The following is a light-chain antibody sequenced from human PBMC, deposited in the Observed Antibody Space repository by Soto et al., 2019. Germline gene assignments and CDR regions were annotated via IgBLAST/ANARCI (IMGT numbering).Light chain of an antibody. J-gene: IGKJ5*01. CDR2: RLF. V-gene: IGKV3-15*01. CDR3: QQYNNWPPIT. CDR1: QSVSGY. Sequence: ELVITQSPGTVSVFPWETVTLSCRASQSVSGYLDWFHQKPGXXPXLVLLRLFTRAIGVPARFSGSGSETEFTLTISGLQSEDFAVYYGQQYNNWPPITFGQGTRLEIK.